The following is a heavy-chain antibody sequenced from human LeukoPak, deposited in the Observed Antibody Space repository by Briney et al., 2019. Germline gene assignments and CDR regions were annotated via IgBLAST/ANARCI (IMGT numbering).Heavy chain of an antibody. D-gene: IGHD3-10*01. J-gene: IGHJ5*02. V-gene: IGHV1-69*01. CDR1: GGTFSSYA. CDR2: IIPIFGTA. CDR3: ARVFTMVRGAFDP. Sequence: SVKVSCKASGGTFSSYAISWVRQAPGQGLEWMGGIIPIFGTANYAQKFQGRVTISADESTSTAYMELSSLRSEDTAVYYCARVFTMVRGAFDPWGQGTLVTVSS.